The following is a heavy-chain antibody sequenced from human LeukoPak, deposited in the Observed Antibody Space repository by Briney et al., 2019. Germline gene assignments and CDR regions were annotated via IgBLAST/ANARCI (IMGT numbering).Heavy chain of an antibody. V-gene: IGHV4-34*01. D-gene: IGHD1-26*01. J-gene: IGHJ4*02. Sequence: SETLSLTCAAYGGSFSGYYWSWIRQPPGKGLEWIGEINHSGSTNYNPSLKSRVTISVDTSKNQFSLKLSSVTAADTAVYYCARDGASGSSRPYYFDYWGQGTLVTVSS. CDR3: ARDGASGSSRPYYFDY. CDR2: INHSGST. CDR1: GGSFSGYY.